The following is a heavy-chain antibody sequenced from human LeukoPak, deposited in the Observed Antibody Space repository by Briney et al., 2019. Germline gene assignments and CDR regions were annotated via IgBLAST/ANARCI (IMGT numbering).Heavy chain of an antibody. CDR2: ISSSSTYI. CDR1: GFTFNSYS. V-gene: IGHV3-21*01. D-gene: IGHD6-19*01. J-gene: IGHJ4*02. Sequence: GGSLRLSCAASGFTFNSYSMTWVRQAPGKGLEWVSSISSSSTYIYYADSVQGRFTISRDNAKNSLYLQMNSLRAEDTAVYYYAEETSGWFGYWGQGTLVTVSS. CDR3: AEETSGWFGY.